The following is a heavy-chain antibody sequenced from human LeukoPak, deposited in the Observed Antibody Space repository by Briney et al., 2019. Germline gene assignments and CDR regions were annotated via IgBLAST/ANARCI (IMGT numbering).Heavy chain of an antibody. CDR2: TYYRSKWSK. D-gene: IGHD5-18*01. CDR1: GDSVSSNSAA. V-gene: IGHV6-1*01. Sequence: SQTLSLTCAISGDSVSSNSAAWNWIRQSPSRGLEWLGRTYYRSKWSKDYAVSVKSRITINPDTSNNQLSLQLNSVTPDDTAVYYCARSLDTDLREWRQGTLVTVPS. J-gene: IGHJ4*02. CDR3: ARSLDTDLRE.